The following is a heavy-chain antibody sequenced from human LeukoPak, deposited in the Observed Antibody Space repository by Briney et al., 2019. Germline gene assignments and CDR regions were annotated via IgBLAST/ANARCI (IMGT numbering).Heavy chain of an antibody. CDR3: AGVRAGGNRAFDV. D-gene: IGHD4-23*01. J-gene: IGHJ3*01. V-gene: IGHV3-21*01. CDR1: GFTFSSYS. CDR2: ISGSSSYL. Sequence: GGSLRPSCAASGFTFSSYSMNWVRQAPGKGLEWVSSISGSSSYLYYADSVKGRFTITRDNAKNTLWLQMNSLRADDTAVYYCAGVRAGGNRAFDVWGQGTVVAVSS.